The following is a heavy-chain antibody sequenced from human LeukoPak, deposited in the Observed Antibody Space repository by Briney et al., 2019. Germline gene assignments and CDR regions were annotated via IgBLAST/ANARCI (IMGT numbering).Heavy chain of an antibody. V-gene: IGHV4-4*07. CDR1: GGSISSYY. D-gene: IGHD2-15*01. Sequence: PSETLSLTCTVSGGSISSYYWSWIRQPAGKGLEWIGRVYMSETTNYNPSLRSRVTMSVDTSKNHFSLKLSSVTAADTAVYYCARHDRRACASKSGGSCPSFDPWGQGTLVTVSS. CDR3: ARHDRRACASKSGGSCPSFDP. CDR2: VYMSETT. J-gene: IGHJ5*02.